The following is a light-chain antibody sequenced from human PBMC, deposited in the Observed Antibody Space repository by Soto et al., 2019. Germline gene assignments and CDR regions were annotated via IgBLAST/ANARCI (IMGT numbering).Light chain of an antibody. Sequence: EIVMTQSPATLSVSPGGRATLSCRASQSISDTLAWYQQKPGQAPRLLIYGASSRATGIPARFSGSGSGTDFTLTISSLEPEDFAVYYCQQRSNWPPTFGQGTKVDI. J-gene: IGKJ1*01. CDR2: GAS. CDR3: QQRSNWPPT. V-gene: IGKV3-11*01. CDR1: QSISDT.